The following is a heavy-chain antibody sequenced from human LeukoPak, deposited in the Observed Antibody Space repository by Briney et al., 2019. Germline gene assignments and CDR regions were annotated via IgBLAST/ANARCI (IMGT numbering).Heavy chain of an antibody. J-gene: IGHJ4*02. CDR2: INHSGST. D-gene: IGHD3-22*01. CDR3: ARGVVVVISEYLDY. Sequence: KASETLSLTCAVYGGSFSGYYWSWIRQPPGKGLEWIGEINHSGSTNYNPSLKSRVTISVDTSKNQFSLKLSSVTAADTAVYYCARGVVVVISEYLDYWGQGTLVTVSS. V-gene: IGHV4-34*01. CDR1: GGSFSGYY.